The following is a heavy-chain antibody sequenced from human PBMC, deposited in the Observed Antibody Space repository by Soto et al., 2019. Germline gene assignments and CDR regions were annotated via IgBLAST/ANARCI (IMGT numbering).Heavy chain of an antibody. CDR3: ARGRGYYYGSGSYYRRDWFDP. Sequence: QVQLQQWGAGLLKPSETLSLTCAVYGGSFSGYYWSWIRQPPGKGLEWMGEINHSGSTNYNPSLRSRVTISVDTSKKQLSLKLSYVTAADTAVYYCARGRGYYYGSGSYYRRDWFDPWGQGTLVTVSS. CDR2: INHSGST. J-gene: IGHJ5*02. D-gene: IGHD3-10*01. V-gene: IGHV4-34*01. CDR1: GGSFSGYY.